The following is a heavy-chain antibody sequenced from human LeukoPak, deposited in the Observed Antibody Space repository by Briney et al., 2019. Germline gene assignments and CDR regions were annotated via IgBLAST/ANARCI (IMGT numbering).Heavy chain of an antibody. J-gene: IGHJ4*02. Sequence: GESLKISCKGSGYSFTCYWIGWVRQVPGKGLGWMGIIYPGDSDTRYSPSFQGQVTISADKSISTAYLQWSSLKASDTAMYYCASHKGSGYGGYYFDYWGQGTLVTVSS. CDR3: ASHKGSGYGGYYFDY. V-gene: IGHV5-51*01. D-gene: IGHD5-12*01. CDR1: GYSFTCYW. CDR2: IYPGDSDT.